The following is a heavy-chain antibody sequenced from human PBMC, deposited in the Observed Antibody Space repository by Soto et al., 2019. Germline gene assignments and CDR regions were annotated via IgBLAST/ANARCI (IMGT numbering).Heavy chain of an antibody. J-gene: IGHJ3*02. CDR1: GGTFSSYA. V-gene: IGHV1-69*06. CDR3: ARDRAGYSSGWYPPDAFDI. CDR2: IIPIFGTA. Sequence: GASVKVSCKASGGTFSSYAISWVRQAPGQGLEWMGGIIPIFGTANYAQKFQGRVTITADKSTSTAYMELSSLRSEDTAVYYCARDRAGYSSGWYPPDAFDIWGQGTMVTVSS. D-gene: IGHD6-19*01.